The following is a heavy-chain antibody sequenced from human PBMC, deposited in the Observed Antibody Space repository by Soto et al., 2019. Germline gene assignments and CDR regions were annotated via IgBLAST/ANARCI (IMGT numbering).Heavy chain of an antibody. J-gene: IGHJ6*02. V-gene: IGHV4-59*01. CDR3: ARWELAYYYGMDV. CDR2: IYYSGST. Sequence: SETLSLTCTVSGGSISRYYWSWIRQPPGKGLERLGYIYYSGSTNYNPSLKSRVTISVDTSKNQFSLKLSSVTAADTAVYYCARWELAYYYGMDVWGQGTTVTVSS. D-gene: IGHD1-26*01. CDR1: GGSISRYY.